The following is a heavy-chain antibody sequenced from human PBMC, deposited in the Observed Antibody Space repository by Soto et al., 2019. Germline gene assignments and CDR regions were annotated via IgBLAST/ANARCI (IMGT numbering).Heavy chain of an antibody. CDR2: IYWDEDK. Sequence: QITLKESGPTLVKPTQTLTLTCTFSGFSLSSTRMAVGWIRQPPGKALEWLALIYWDEDKRYSPFLKSRLTITKDTSKNPVVLTMSNMDPVDTARYYCAHIVVAGLGYYFDYWGQGTLVTVSS. CDR3: AHIVVAGLGYYFDY. D-gene: IGHD6-19*01. CDR1: GFSLSSTRMA. J-gene: IGHJ4*02. V-gene: IGHV2-5*02.